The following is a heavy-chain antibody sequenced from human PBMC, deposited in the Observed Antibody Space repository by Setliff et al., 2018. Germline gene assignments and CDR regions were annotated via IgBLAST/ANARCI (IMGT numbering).Heavy chain of an antibody. CDR2: INAGNGNT. J-gene: IGHJ3*02. D-gene: IGHD3-22*01. Sequence: ASVKVSCKASGYTFTSYAMHWVRQAPGQRLEWMGWINAGNGNTKYSQKFQGRVTITRDTSASTAYMELSSLRSDDTAVYYCARDLDYQYYYDSSGRDAFDIWGQGTMVTVSS. CDR1: GYTFTSYA. V-gene: IGHV1-3*01. CDR3: ARDLDYQYYYDSSGRDAFDI.